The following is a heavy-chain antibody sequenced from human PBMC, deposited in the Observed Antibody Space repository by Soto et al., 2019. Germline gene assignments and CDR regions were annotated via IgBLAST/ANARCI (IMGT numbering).Heavy chain of an antibody. CDR3: ARLEGLATISYYFDF. D-gene: IGHD3-9*01. J-gene: IGHJ4*02. CDR2: IYYRGST. Sequence: QLQLQESGPGLVKPSEALSLTCSFSGGSISSSSYYWGWIRQPPGKGLEWIGSIYYRGSTYYNPSLKSRVTISIDKSKTQFSLKLSSLTAADTAVYYCARLEGLATISYYFDFWGQGTLVTVSS. CDR1: GGSISSSSYY. V-gene: IGHV4-39*01.